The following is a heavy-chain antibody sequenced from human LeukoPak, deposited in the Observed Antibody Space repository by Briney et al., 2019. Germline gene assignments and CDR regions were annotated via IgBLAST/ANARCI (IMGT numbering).Heavy chain of an antibody. J-gene: IGHJ4*02. CDR3: ARILGAIFGSEYYFDY. D-gene: IGHD1-26*01. CDR1: GYTLTELS. V-gene: IGHV1-24*01. Sequence: ASVKVSCKVSGYTLTELSMHWVRQAPGKGLEWMGGFDPEDGETIYAQKFQGRVTMTEDTSTDTAYMELTSLRSEDTAVYYCARILGAIFGSEYYFDYWGQGTLVTVSS. CDR2: FDPEDGET.